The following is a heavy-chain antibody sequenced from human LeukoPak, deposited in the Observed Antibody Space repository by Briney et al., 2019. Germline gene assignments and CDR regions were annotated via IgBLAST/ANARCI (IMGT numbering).Heavy chain of an antibody. D-gene: IGHD2-2*01. CDR2: INPNSGGT. Sequence: GASVKVSCKASGYTFTGYYMHWVRQAPGQGLEWMGWINPNSGGTNYAQKFQGRVTMTRDTSISTAYMELSRLRSDDTAVYYCARGLPAAMGDAFDIWGQGTMVTVSS. CDR3: ARGLPAAMGDAFDI. CDR1: GYTFTGYY. V-gene: IGHV1-2*02. J-gene: IGHJ3*02.